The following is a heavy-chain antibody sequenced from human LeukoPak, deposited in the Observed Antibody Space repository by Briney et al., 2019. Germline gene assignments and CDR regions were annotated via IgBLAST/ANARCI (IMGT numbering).Heavy chain of an antibody. CDR1: GGPFSGYY. D-gene: IGHD3-16*01. CDR3: ARAPGLSWFDP. V-gene: IGHV4-34*01. Sequence: SETLSLTCAVYGGPFSGYYWSWIRQPPGKGLEWIGEINHSGSTNYNPSLKSRVTISVDTSKNQFSLKLSSVTAADTAVYYCARAPGLSWFDPWGQGTLVTVSS. CDR2: INHSGST. J-gene: IGHJ5*02.